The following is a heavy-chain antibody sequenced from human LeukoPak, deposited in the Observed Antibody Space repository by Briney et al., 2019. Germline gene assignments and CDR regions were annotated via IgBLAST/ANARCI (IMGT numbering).Heavy chain of an antibody. V-gene: IGHV3-23*01. D-gene: IGHD5-18*01. CDR1: GFTFSNYG. Sequence: GGTLRLSCAASGFTFSNYGMSWVRQAPGKGLEWVSSFSGSGGRTYYADSVKGRFTISRDNSKYTLHLQMNSLRAEDTAVYYCARDKTRGLGYSYSKSGNYFDYWGQGTLVTVSS. J-gene: IGHJ4*02. CDR3: ARDKTRGLGYSYSKSGNYFDY. CDR2: FSGSGGRT.